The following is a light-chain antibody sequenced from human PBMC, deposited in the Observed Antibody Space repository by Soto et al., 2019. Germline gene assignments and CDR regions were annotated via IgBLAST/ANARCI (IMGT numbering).Light chain of an antibody. J-gene: IGKJ1*01. CDR3: QHLNGYPRT. V-gene: IGKV1-9*01. Sequence: DIQLTQSPSLLSASVGDRVTITCRASQAISSYLAWYQQKPGKAPKLLIYAASTLQSGVPSRFSGSGSGTEFTLTISSLQPEDFATYYCQHLNGYPRTFGRGTEVEIK. CDR1: QAISSY. CDR2: AAS.